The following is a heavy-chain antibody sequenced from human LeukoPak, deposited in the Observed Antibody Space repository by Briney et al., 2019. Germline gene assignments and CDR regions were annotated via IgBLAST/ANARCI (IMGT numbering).Heavy chain of an antibody. Sequence: GGSLRLSCAASGFTFSDSAIHWVRQASGKGLEWVGRIRSKTDNYATAYAASVKGRFTISRDDSKNTAYLQMNSLETEDTAVYYCSRLPYCSITSCFFDYWGQGALVTVSS. CDR2: IRSKTDNYAT. V-gene: IGHV3-73*01. D-gene: IGHD2-2*01. CDR3: SRLPYCSITSCFFDY. J-gene: IGHJ4*02. CDR1: GFTFSDSA.